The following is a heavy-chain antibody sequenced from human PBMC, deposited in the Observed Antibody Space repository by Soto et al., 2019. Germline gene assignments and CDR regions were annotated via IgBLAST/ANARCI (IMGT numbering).Heavy chain of an antibody. Sequence: QVQLQESGPGLVKPSQTLSLTCSVSGGSFSSDSFIWSWVRQFPGKGLEWIGYINYSGTTYYNPSLRSRITMSVDTSKNQFSLNLSSVTAADTAVYYCARDHKWDGMDVWGQGTTGTVSS. D-gene: IGHD1-26*01. CDR1: GGSFSSDSFI. V-gene: IGHV4-31*03. CDR2: INYSGTT. CDR3: ARDHKWDGMDV. J-gene: IGHJ6*02.